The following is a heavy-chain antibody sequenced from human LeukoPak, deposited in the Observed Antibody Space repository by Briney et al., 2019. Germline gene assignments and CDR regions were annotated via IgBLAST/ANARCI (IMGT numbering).Heavy chain of an antibody. CDR3: AKLVYDTVDY. D-gene: IGHD2-8*01. CDR2: IRYDGNDK. J-gene: IGHJ4*02. V-gene: IGHV3-30*02. CDR1: GFTFSSYG. Sequence: GGSLRLPCAASGFTFSSYGMHWVRQAPGKGLEWVALIRYDGNDKFYADSVKGRFALSRDNSKNTLYRQMNSLRPEDTAVYYCAKLVYDTVDYGGQGTLVTVSS.